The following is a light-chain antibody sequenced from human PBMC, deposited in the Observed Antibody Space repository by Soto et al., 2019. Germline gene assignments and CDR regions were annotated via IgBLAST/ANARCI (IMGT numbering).Light chain of an antibody. V-gene: IGLV2-23*01. CDR3: CSYGGSNNYV. Sequence: QSALTQPASVSGSPGQSITISCTGTSSDVGSYNLVSWYQQHPDKAPKLMIYEGSKRPSGVSTRFSGSRSGNTASLTISGLRAEDEADYYCCSYGGSNNYVFGTGTKLTVL. CDR2: EGS. CDR1: SSDVGSYNL. J-gene: IGLJ1*01.